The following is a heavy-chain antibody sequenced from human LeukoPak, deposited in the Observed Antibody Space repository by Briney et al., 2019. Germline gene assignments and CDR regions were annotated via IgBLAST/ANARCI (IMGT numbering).Heavy chain of an antibody. V-gene: IGHV3-21*01. D-gene: IGHD3-22*01. CDR2: ISSSSSYI. Sequence: GGSLRLSCAASGFTFSSYNMNWVRQAPGKGLEWVSSISSSSSYIYYADSVKGRFTISRDNAKNSLYLQMNSLRAEDTAVYYCARDSSGYTWNYWGQGTLVTVSS. CDR1: GFTFSSYN. J-gene: IGHJ4*02. CDR3: ARDSSGYTWNY.